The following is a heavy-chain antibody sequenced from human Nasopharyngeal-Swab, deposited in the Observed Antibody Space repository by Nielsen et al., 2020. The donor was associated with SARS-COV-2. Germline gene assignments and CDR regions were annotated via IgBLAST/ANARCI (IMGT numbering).Heavy chain of an antibody. D-gene: IGHD5-18*01. CDR3: ARVKDTAVVKFLDY. CDR2: IDPSDSYT. Sequence: GGSLRLSCKGSGYSFTSYWISWVRQMPGKGLEWMGRIDPSDSYTNYSPSFQGHVTISADKSISTAYLQWSSLKASDTAMYYCARVKDTAVVKFLDYWGQGTLVTVSS. CDR1: GYSFTSYW. J-gene: IGHJ4*02. V-gene: IGHV5-10-1*01.